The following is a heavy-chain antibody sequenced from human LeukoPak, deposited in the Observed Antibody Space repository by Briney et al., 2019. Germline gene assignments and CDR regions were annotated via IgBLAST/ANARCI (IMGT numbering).Heavy chain of an antibody. V-gene: IGHV5-51*01. CDR1: GYSFTTYW. Sequence: GESLKISCKGSGYSFTTYWIGWVRQMPGKGLEWMGIIYPGDSDTRYSPSFQGQVTISADKSISTAYLQWSSVKASDTAMYYCSRIPGYSSSWYFDYWGQGALVTVSS. J-gene: IGHJ4*02. CDR3: SRIPGYSSSWYFDY. D-gene: IGHD6-13*01. CDR2: IYPGDSDT.